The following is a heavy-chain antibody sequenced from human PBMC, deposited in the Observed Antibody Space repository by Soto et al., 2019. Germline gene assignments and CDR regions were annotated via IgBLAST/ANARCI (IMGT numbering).Heavy chain of an antibody. D-gene: IGHD1-26*01. V-gene: IGHV1-8*01. Sequence: ASVKVSCKASGYTFTSYDINWVRQATGQGLEWMGWMNPNSGNTGYAQKFQGRVTMARNTSISTAYMELSSLRSEDTAVYYCARYAGANTSYGMDVWGQGTTVTVSS. J-gene: IGHJ6*02. CDR3: ARYAGANTSYGMDV. CDR2: MNPNSGNT. CDR1: GYTFTSYD.